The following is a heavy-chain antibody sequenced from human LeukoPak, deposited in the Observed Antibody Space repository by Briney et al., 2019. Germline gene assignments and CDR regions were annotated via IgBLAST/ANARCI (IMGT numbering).Heavy chain of an antibody. D-gene: IGHD3-22*01. CDR2: IYHSGST. CDR1: GGSISSGGYS. CDR3: ARIGVITTRYYFDY. J-gene: IGHJ4*02. Sequence: SETLSLTCAVSGGSISSGGYSWSWIRQPPGKGLEWIGYIYHSGSTYYNPSLKSRVTISVDRSKNQFSLKLSSVTAADTAVYYCARIGVITTRYYFDYWGQGTLVTVSS. V-gene: IGHV4-30-2*01.